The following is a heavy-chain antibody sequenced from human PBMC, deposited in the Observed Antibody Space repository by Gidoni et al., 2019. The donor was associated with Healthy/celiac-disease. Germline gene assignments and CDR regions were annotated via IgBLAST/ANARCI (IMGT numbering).Heavy chain of an antibody. D-gene: IGHD3-22*01. Sequence: EVQLLESGGGLVQPGGSLRPSCAASGFTFSSYAMSWVRQAPGKGLEWVSAMSGSGGSTYYADSVKGRFTISRDNSKNTLYLQMNSLRAEDTAVYYCAKVAGMIVVAALGLFDYWGQGTLVTVSS. CDR1: GFTFSSYA. CDR3: AKVAGMIVVAALGLFDY. CDR2: MSGSGGST. J-gene: IGHJ4*02. V-gene: IGHV3-23*01.